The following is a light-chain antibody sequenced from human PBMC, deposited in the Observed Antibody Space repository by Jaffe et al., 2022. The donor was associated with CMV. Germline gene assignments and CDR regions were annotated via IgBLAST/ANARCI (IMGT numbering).Light chain of an antibody. Sequence: EVVMTQSPATLSVSPGERATLSCRASQGVNINLAWYLQKPGQAPRLLIYGASIRATGIPARFSGSGSGTEFTLTISSLQSEDFAVYYCQQYHDWPRTFGQGTRVEIK. V-gene: IGKV3-15*01. CDR2: GAS. J-gene: IGKJ1*01. CDR1: QGVNIN. CDR3: QQYHDWPRT.